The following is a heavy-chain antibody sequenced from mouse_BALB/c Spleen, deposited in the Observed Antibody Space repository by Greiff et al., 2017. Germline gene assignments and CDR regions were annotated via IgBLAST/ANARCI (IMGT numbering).Heavy chain of an antibody. CDR2: ISSGGSYT. V-gene: IGHV5-6-4*01. J-gene: IGHJ4*01. D-gene: IGHD1-1*02. CDR3: TRDMDYAMDY. CDR1: GFTFSSYT. Sequence: EVKLMESGGGLVKPGGSLKLSCAASGFTFSSYTMSWVRQTPEKRLEWVATISSGGSYTYYPDSVKGRFTISRDNAKNTLYLQMSSLKSEDTAMYYCTRDMDYAMDYWGQGTSVTVSS.